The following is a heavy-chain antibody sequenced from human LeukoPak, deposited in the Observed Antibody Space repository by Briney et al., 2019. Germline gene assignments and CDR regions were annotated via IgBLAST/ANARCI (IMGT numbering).Heavy chain of an antibody. CDR1: GITFSSYG. CDR3: AKDLSVVMASGYMDV. Sequence: GGSLRLSCAASGITFSSYGMHWVRQAPGKGLEWVALISYDGSNKYYADSVKGRFTISRDNSKNTPYLQVNSLRAEDTAVYYCAKDLSVVMASGYMDVWGKGTPVTVS. D-gene: IGHD3-22*01. J-gene: IGHJ6*03. CDR2: ISYDGSNK. V-gene: IGHV3-30*18.